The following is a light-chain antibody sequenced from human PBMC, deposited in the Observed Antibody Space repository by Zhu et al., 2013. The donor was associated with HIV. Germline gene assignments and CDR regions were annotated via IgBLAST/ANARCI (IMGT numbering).Light chain of an antibody. Sequence: DIQMTQSPSSLSASVGDRVTITCRASQGISRYLAWYQQKAGKAPKLLIYAASTLQSGVPSRFSGSGSGTEFTLTISSLQPEDFATYYCLQHNTYPRTFGQGTKVEIK. CDR2: AAS. V-gene: IGKV1-9*01. J-gene: IGKJ1*01. CDR1: QGISRY. CDR3: LQHNTYPRT.